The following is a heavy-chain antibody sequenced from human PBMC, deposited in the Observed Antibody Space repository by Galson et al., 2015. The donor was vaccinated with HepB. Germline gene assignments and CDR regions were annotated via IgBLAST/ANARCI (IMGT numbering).Heavy chain of an antibody. D-gene: IGHD1-26*01. CDR3: ARDPPQGGAKGGDY. V-gene: IGHV1-46*01. CDR2: INPSDGTT. J-gene: IGHJ4*02. Sequence: SVKVSCKASGYTFTGYYMHWVRQAPGQGLEWMGIINPSDGTTMYPQKFQGRVTMTRDTSTSTVYMELSSLRSEDTAVCYCARDPPQGGAKGGDYWGQGTLVTVSS. CDR1: GYTFTGYY.